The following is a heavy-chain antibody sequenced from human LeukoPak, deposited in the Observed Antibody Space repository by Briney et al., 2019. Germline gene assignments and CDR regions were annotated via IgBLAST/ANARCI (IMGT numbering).Heavy chain of an antibody. CDR1: GGTFSSYA. Sequence: SVKDSCKASGGTFSSYAISWVRQAPGQGLEWMGRIIPILGIANYAQKFQGRVTITADKSTSTAYMELSSLRSEDTAVYYCATLSYCSGGSCYGWFDPWGQGTLVTVSS. CDR2: IIPILGIA. D-gene: IGHD2-15*01. V-gene: IGHV1-69*04. CDR3: ATLSYCSGGSCYGWFDP. J-gene: IGHJ5*02.